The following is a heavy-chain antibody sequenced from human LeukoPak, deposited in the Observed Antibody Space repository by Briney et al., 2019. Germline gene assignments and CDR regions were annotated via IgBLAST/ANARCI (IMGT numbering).Heavy chain of an antibody. CDR1: GGSISSSSYY. Sequence: SETLSLTCTVSGGSISSSSYYWGWIRQPPGKGLEWIGSIYYSGSTYYNPSLKSRVTISVDTSKNQLSLKLSSVTAADTAVYYCARGLGLYYFDYWGQGTLVTVSS. V-gene: IGHV4-39*07. D-gene: IGHD6-19*01. J-gene: IGHJ4*02. CDR3: ARGLGLYYFDY. CDR2: IYYSGST.